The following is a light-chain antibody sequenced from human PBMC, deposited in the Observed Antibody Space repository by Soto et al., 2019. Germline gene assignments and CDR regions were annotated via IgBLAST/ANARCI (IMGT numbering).Light chain of an antibody. Sequence: EIVLTQSPGTLSLSPGERANLSCRASQSVATNYLAWYQQKPGQAPRLLIYATSSRATGIPDRFSGSGFATDFTLTISRLEPEDFAVYYCQQFGSSPPKYTFGQGTKLEIK. CDR1: QSVATNY. V-gene: IGKV3-20*01. J-gene: IGKJ2*01. CDR3: QQFGSSPPKYT. CDR2: ATS.